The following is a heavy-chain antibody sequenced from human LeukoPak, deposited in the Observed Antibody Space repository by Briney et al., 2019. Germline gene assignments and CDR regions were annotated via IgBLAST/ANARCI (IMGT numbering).Heavy chain of an antibody. CDR2: IYSSGTT. CDR1: GGSISNYY. Sequence: PSQTLSLTCTVSGGSISNYYWSWIRQPAGKGLEWIGRIYSSGTTIYNPPLKSRVTMSVDTSKNQFSLKLSSVTAADTAVYFCASGFSGYDPWGQGTLVTVSS. V-gene: IGHV4-4*07. D-gene: IGHD5-12*01. CDR3: ASGFSGYDP. J-gene: IGHJ5*02.